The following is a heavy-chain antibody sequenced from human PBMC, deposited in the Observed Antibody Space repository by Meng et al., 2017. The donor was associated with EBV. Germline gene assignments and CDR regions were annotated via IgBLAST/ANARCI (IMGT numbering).Heavy chain of an antibody. D-gene: IGHD2-2*02. CDR2: IYYSGRT. Sequence: QRQLQEAGSGLVKPSQTLSLTCTGSGGSGSSGNNYWIWIRQPPGKGLEWIGYIYYSGRTYYNPSLESRVTMSVDTSKNQFSLNLNSVTAADTAVYYCARVNGNCFSTICYKGWFDPWGQGTLVTVSS. J-gene: IGHJ5*02. CDR3: ARVNGNCFSTICYKGWFDP. V-gene: IGHV4-30-4*01. CDR1: GGSGSSGNNY.